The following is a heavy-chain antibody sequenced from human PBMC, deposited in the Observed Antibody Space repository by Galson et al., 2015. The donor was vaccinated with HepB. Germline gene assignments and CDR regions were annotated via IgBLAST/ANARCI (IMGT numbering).Heavy chain of an antibody. V-gene: IGHV4-39*01. CDR2: IYYSGST. Sequence: TLSLTCTVSGGSISSSSYYWGWIRQPPGKGLEWIGSIYYSGSTYYNPSLKSRVTISVDTSKNQFSLKLSSVTAADTAVYYCARHRPSSSSLPFSCKFDPWGQGTLVTVSS. J-gene: IGHJ5*02. CDR3: ARHRPSSSSLPFSCKFDP. CDR1: GGSISSSSYY. D-gene: IGHD6-6*01.